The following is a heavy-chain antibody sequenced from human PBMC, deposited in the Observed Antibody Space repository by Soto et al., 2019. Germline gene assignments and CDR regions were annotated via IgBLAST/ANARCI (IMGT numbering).Heavy chain of an antibody. Sequence: ESGGGLVQPGGSLRLSCAASRFTFSRYEMNWVRQAPGKGLEWVASISSSGTSIYYADSVKGRFSISRDNDKNSVYLAMNSLRVDDTAVYYCARDRGYTSGSYGGAVDFWGQGTLVTVSS. CDR1: RFTFSRYE. D-gene: IGHD6-19*01. J-gene: IGHJ4*02. CDR2: ISSSGTSI. V-gene: IGHV3-48*03. CDR3: ARDRGYTSGSYGGAVDF.